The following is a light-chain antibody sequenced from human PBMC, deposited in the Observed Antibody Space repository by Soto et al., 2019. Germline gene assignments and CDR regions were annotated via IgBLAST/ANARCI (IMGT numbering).Light chain of an antibody. CDR1: QSVRSN. J-gene: IGKJ5*01. Sequence: EIVMTQSPATLAVSTGERVTISCRASQSVRSNLAWYQQKPGQAPRLLIYGASTRATGLPARFSGSGSATAFSLTISSLQSEDFAVYYCQQYNTWPPITCGQGTRREIK. V-gene: IGKV3-15*01. CDR2: GAS. CDR3: QQYNTWPPIT.